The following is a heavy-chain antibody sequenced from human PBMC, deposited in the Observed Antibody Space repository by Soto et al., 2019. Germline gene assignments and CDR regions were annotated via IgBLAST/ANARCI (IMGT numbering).Heavy chain of an antibody. CDR2: IYHSGTT. CDR1: GGSISNYY. J-gene: IGHJ5*02. D-gene: IGHD5-18*01. Sequence: QVQVQESGPGLVKPSETLSLTCTVSGGSISNYYWSWSRQSPGKGLEWIANIYHSGTTNYNLSLKGRRSISIDSSTNQVFLRLKSVAGADTAVYYCARGGYRTLAWFDPWGQGTLVTVSS. CDR3: ARGGYRTLAWFDP. V-gene: IGHV4-59*01.